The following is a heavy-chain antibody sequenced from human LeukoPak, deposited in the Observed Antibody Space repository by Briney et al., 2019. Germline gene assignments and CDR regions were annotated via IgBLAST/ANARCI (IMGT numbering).Heavy chain of an antibody. CDR2: VSSGGTSI. J-gene: IGHJ3*02. Sequence: PGGSLRLSCAASGFTFGDYYMSWIRQAPGKGLEWVSYVSSGGTSIYYADSVKGRFTIARDNAKYSVYLQMNNLRAEDTAVYYCATGSSGYFVDAVDIWGQGTMVTVSS. V-gene: IGHV3-11*04. CDR1: GFTFGDYY. D-gene: IGHD3-22*01. CDR3: ATGSSGYFVDAVDI.